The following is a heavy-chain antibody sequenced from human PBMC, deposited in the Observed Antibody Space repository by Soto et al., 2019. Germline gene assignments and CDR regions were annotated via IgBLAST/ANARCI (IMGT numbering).Heavy chain of an antibody. CDR2: IIPIFGTA. CDR3: AREVSKCGLGREV. J-gene: IGHJ6*01. CDR1: GGPFSSSA. Sequence: SVKVSYKASGGPFSSSAISWVRQAPGQGLEWMGGIIPIFGTANYAQKFQGRVTITADKSTSTPYMELSSLRSEDTAVYYCAREVSKCGLGREVGGQGTTVSVSS. V-gene: IGHV1-69*06. D-gene: IGHD6-25*01.